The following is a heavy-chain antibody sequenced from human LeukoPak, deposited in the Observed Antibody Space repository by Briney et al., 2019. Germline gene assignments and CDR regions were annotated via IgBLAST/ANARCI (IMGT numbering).Heavy chain of an antibody. D-gene: IGHD2-2*01. CDR2: ISAYNGNT. Sequence: ASVKVSCKASGYTFTSYGISWVRQAPGQGLEWMGWISAYNGNTNYAQKLQGRVTMATDTSTSTAYMELRSLRSDDTAVYYCARVTPSHTVPAAGGFDYWGQGTLVTVSS. CDR3: ARVTPSHTVPAAGGFDY. CDR1: GYTFTSYG. J-gene: IGHJ4*02. V-gene: IGHV1-18*01.